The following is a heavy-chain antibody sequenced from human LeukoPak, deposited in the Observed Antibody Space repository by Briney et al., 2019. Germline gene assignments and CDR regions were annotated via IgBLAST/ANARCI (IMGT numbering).Heavy chain of an antibody. Sequence: SQTLSLTCAISGDSVSRDSIAWNWIRQSPSRGLERLGRTHYKSAWYNDYAVHMKSRITISPDTSKNQFSLQLNSVTPDDTAVYYCARGTGWPHFDYWGQGILVTVSS. CDR2: THYKSAWYN. V-gene: IGHV6-1*01. CDR3: ARGTGWPHFDY. CDR1: GDSVSRDSIA. D-gene: IGHD6-19*01. J-gene: IGHJ4*02.